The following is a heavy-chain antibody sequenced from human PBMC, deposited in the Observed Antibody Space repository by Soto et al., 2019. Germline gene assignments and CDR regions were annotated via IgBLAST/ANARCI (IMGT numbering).Heavy chain of an antibody. J-gene: IGHJ4*02. CDR2: ISSSVSTI. V-gene: IGHV3-48*03. CDR3: ARGVSFDY. Sequence: LRLSCAASGFTFSSYEMNWVRQAPGKGLEWVAYISSSVSTIDYADSVKGRFTISRDTAKNSLYLHMNSLRAEGTAVYYCARGVSFDYWGQGXLVTVYS. CDR1: GFTFSSYE.